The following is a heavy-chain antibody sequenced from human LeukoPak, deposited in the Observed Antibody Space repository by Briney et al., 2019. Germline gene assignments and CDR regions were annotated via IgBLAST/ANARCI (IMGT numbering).Heavy chain of an antibody. V-gene: IGHV3-21*01. CDR2: ISSSSSYI. D-gene: IGHD2-15*01. CDR3: ARRRLGYCSGGSCYGGLD. J-gene: IGHJ4*02. Sequence: GGSLRLSCAASGFTLSSYSMNWVRQAPGKGLEWVSSISSSSSYIYYADSVKGRFTISRDNAKNSLYLQMNSLRAEDTAVYYCARRRLGYCSGGSCYGGLDWGQGTLVTVSS. CDR1: GFTLSSYS.